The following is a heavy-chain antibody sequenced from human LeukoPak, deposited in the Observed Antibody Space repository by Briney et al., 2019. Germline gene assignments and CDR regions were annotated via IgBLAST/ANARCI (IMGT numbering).Heavy chain of an antibody. J-gene: IGHJ5*02. D-gene: IGHD2-2*01. Sequence: GGSLRLSCATSGFSFSGSTMHWVRQAPGKGREWLGHIGGKNATVYAASVEGRFTVSRDDSKSTAYLQMNSLKIEDTALYHCTRLGGGSPDLIIVPGANKLKWYDPWGQGTLVTVSS. CDR2: IGGKNAT. CDR3: TRLGGGSPDLIIVPGANKLKWYDP. CDR1: GFSFSGST. V-gene: IGHV3-73*01.